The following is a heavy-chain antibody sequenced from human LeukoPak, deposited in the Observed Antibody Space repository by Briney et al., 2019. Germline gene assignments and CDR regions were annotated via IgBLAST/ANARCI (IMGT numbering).Heavy chain of an antibody. CDR1: GFTFSSYE. CDR3: ARVEGYSFGSVSSYY. J-gene: IGHJ4*02. CDR2: ISSSGSTI. D-gene: IGHD5-18*01. V-gene: IGHV3-48*03. Sequence: PGGSLRLSCAASGFTFSSYEMNWVRQAPGKGLEWVSYISSSGSTIYYADSVKGRFTISRDNAKNSLYLQMNSLRAEDTAVNYCARVEGYSFGSVSSYYWGQGTLVTVSS.